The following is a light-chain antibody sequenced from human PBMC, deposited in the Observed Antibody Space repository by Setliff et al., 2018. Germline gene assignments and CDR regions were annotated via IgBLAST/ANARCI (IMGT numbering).Light chain of an antibody. CDR3: SSFGGSFNFVV. Sequence: ALTQPPSASGSPGQSVTISCTGTSSDVGSYNYVSWYQQHPGKAPKLIIYEVYRRPSGVPDRFSASKSGNTASLTVSGLQAEDEAEYYCSSFGGSFNFVVFGGGTQLTVL. V-gene: IGLV2-8*01. CDR1: SSDVGSYNY. CDR2: EVY. J-gene: IGLJ2*01.